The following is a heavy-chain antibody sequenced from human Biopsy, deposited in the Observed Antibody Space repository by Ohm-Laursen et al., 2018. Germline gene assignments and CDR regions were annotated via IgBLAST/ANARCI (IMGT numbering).Heavy chain of an antibody. CDR1: GFPFSDYY. V-gene: IGHV3-11*01. J-gene: IGHJ6*02. CDR2: ISSGGTTI. D-gene: IGHD4-23*01. CDR3: ARDTRWSPYHMDV. Sequence: SLRLSCAASGFPFSDYYMRWIRQAPGKGLEWVSYISSGGTTIYCADSVKGRFTISRDNAKNSLYLQMNSLRADDTAVYYCARDTRWSPYHMDVWGQGTTVTVSS.